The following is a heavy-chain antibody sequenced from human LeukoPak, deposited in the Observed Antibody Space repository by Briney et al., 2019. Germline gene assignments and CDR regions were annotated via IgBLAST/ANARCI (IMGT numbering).Heavy chain of an antibody. D-gene: IGHD1-26*01. V-gene: IGHV3-30*18. CDR3: AKDLLGGDSGSYYEVGELGMDV. Sequence: PGRSLRLSCAVSGFTFSSYGMHWVRQAPGKGLEWVAVISYDGSNKYYADSVKGRCTISRDKSKNTLYLQMNSLRAEDTDVYYCAKDLLGGDSGSYYEVGELGMDVWGQGTTVTVSS. CDR2: ISYDGSNK. J-gene: IGHJ6*02. CDR1: GFTFSSYG.